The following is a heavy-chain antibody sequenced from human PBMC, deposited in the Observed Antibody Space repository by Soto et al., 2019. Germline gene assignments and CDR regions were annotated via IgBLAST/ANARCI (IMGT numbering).Heavy chain of an antibody. V-gene: IGHV4-39*01. CDR2: IYYSGST. CDR1: GGSISSSTYY. D-gene: IGHD3-10*01. J-gene: IGHJ4*02. CDR3: ARPVVWFGELQYFFDY. Sequence: QLQLQESGPGLVKPSETLSLTCTVSGGSISSSTYYWGWIRQPPGKGLEWIGTIYYSGSTYYNPSLKSRVTISVDTYKNQFSLKLSSVTAADTAVYYCARPVVWFGELQYFFDYWGQGTLVTVSS.